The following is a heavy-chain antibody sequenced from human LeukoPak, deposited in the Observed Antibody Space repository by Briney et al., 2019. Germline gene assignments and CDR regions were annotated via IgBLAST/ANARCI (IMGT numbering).Heavy chain of an antibody. CDR1: GGSISSYY. D-gene: IGHD2-8*01. Sequence: SETLSLTCTVSGGSISSYYWSWIRQPPGKGLEWIGYIYYSGSTNYNPSLKSRVTISADTSKNQFSLKLSSVTAADTAVYYCAKNGQSGFSFDPWGQGTLVTVSS. CDR3: AKNGQSGFSFDP. J-gene: IGHJ5*02. CDR2: IYYSGST. V-gene: IGHV4-59*12.